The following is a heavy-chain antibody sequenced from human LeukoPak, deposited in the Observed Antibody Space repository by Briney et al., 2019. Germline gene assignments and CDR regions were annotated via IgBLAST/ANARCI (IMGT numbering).Heavy chain of an antibody. CDR2: MNPNSGNT. D-gene: IGHD3-10*01. J-gene: IGHJ6*03. CDR1: GYTFTSYD. Sequence: ASVKVSCKASGYTFTSYDINWVRQATGQGLEWMGWMNPNSGNTGYAQKFQGRVTITRNTSISTAYMELSSLRSEDTAVYYCARATTARRGVKRRDYYHYMDVWGKGTTVTVSS. V-gene: IGHV1-8*03. CDR3: ARATTARRGVKRRDYYHYMDV.